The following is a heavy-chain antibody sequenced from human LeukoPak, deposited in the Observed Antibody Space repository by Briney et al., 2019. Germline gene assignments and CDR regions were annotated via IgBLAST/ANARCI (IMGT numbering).Heavy chain of an antibody. CDR2: ISYDGSNK. Sequence: GSLRLSCAASGFTFSSYAMHWVRQVPGKGLEWVAVISYDGSNKYYAESVKGRFIISRDNSKNTLFPQLNSLRAEDMALYYCARVRFYDNSGHDLPDYWGQGTQVTVSS. J-gene: IGHJ4*02. V-gene: IGHV3-30-3*01. D-gene: IGHD3-22*01. CDR3: ARVRFYDNSGHDLPDY. CDR1: GFTFSSYA.